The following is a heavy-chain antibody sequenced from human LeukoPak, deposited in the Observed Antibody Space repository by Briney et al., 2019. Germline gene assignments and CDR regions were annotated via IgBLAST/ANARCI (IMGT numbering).Heavy chain of an antibody. CDR2: IYPDVSDT. Sequence: GESLKISCKGSGYTFITYWIGWVRQVPGKGLELMVIIYPDVSDTRYSPSFQGQVTISVDKSISTAYLQWSSLKASDTAMYYCARGTGDRGGAGTYALNYWGQGTLVTVSS. V-gene: IGHV5-51*01. D-gene: IGHD3-10*01. CDR3: ARGTGDRGGAGTYALNY. J-gene: IGHJ4*02. CDR1: GYTFITYW.